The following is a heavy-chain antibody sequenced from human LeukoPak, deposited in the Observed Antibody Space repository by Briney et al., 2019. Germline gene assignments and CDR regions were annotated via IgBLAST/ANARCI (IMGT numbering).Heavy chain of an antibody. CDR1: GGSISSYY. Sequence: PSETLSLTCTVSGGSISSYYWSWIRQPPEKGLEWIGYVYYSGSTNYNPSLKSRVTISVDTSKNQFSLKVSSVTAADTAVYYCARQIEDSSNWYWFDPWGQGTLVTVSS. V-gene: IGHV4-59*08. CDR3: ARQIEDSSNWYWFDP. J-gene: IGHJ5*02. D-gene: IGHD6-13*01. CDR2: VYYSGST.